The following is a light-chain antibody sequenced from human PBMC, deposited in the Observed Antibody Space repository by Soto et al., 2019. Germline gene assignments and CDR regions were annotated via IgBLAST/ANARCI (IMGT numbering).Light chain of an antibody. CDR3: QQYNKWPPYT. J-gene: IGKJ2*01. Sequence: EIVMTQSPANLSVSPGERATLSCRASQSVSSNLAWYQQKPGQGSRLLIYGASTRATSIPARFSGSGSGTEFTLTINSLQSEDFAVYYCQQYNKWPPYTFGQGTKLEIK. CDR2: GAS. CDR1: QSVSSN. V-gene: IGKV3-15*01.